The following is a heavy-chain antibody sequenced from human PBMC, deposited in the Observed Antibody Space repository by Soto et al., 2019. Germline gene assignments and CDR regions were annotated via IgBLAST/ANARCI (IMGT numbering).Heavy chain of an antibody. CDR3: ARAGDGYISWFDP. D-gene: IGHD5-12*01. CDR1: EFSFSSYD. Sequence: PGGSLRLSWVASEFSFSSYDMNWVRQAPGKGLEWLSYISRSGSSKYYADSVEGRITVSRDNAKKSLFLEITSLRLEDTAVYYCARAGDGYISWFDPWGQGTLVTVSS. CDR2: ISRSGSSK. J-gene: IGHJ5*02. V-gene: IGHV3-48*03.